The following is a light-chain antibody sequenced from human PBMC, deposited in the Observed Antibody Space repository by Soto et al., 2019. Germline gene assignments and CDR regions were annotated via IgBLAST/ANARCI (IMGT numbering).Light chain of an antibody. J-gene: IGKJ1*01. V-gene: IGKV3-20*01. Sequence: EIVLTQSPGTLSLSPVERATLSFIASQSVSSNFLAWYPPKPGQAPRLLIYGASNRATGIPDRFSGSGSGTDFTLTISRLEPEDFAVYYCQQYGSSPRKCGQGTKGDI. CDR2: GAS. CDR1: QSVSSNF. CDR3: QQYGSSPRK.